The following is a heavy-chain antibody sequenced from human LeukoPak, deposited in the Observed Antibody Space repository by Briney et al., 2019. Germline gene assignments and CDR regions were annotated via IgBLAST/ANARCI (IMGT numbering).Heavy chain of an antibody. J-gene: IGHJ4*02. V-gene: IGHV1-69*13. CDR1: GGTFSSYA. Sequence: SVKVSCKASGGTFSSYAISWVRQAPGQGLEWMGGIIPIFGTANYAQKFQGRVTITADESTSTAYMEMSSLRSEDTAVYYCARGIVATISYFDYWGQGTLVTVSS. D-gene: IGHD5-12*01. CDR3: ARGIVATISYFDY. CDR2: IIPIFGTA.